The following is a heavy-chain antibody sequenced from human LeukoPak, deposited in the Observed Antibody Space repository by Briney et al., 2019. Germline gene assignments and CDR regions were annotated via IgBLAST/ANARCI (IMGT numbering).Heavy chain of an antibody. Sequence: SETLSLTCTVSGYSISSGYYWGWIRQPPGQGLEWIGSIYHSGSTYYNPSLKSRVTISVDTSKNQFSLKLSSVTAADTAVYYCARGQRRYSGSYYVYWGQGTLVTVSS. V-gene: IGHV4-38-2*02. J-gene: IGHJ4*02. D-gene: IGHD1-26*01. CDR1: GYSISSGYY. CDR3: ARGQRRYSGSYYVY. CDR2: IYHSGST.